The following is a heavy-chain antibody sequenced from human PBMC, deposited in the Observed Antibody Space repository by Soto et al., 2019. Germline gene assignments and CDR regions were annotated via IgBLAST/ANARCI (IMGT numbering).Heavy chain of an antibody. CDR2: TDYSGNT. J-gene: IGHJ4*02. V-gene: IGHV4-59*08. D-gene: IGHD6-19*01. CDR3: ARAVGDPLYYLDY. Sequence: QVQLQESGPGLVRPSETLSLTCTVSSDSISSYYWIWLRQSPGKGLEWMGYTDYSGNTNYNPSLKSRVTISGDTSKNQFSLRLSSVTAADTAVYYCARAVGDPLYYLDYWGQGTLVTVSS. CDR1: SDSISSYY.